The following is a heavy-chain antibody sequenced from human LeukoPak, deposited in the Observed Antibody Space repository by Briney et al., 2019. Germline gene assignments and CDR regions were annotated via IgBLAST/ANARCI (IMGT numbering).Heavy chain of an antibody. D-gene: IGHD6-6*01. CDR3: ARHEGVTYSSSALFDY. J-gene: IGHJ4*02. CDR2: IDTSENT. V-gene: IGHV4-4*09. CDR1: GGSIRSSY. Sequence: SETLSLTCSVFGGSIRSSYWSWIRQPPGKGLEWIGYIDTSENTDYNPSLTSRVTISVDTSKNQVSLNLFSVTAADTAVYYCARHEGVTYSSSALFDYWGQGILATVSS.